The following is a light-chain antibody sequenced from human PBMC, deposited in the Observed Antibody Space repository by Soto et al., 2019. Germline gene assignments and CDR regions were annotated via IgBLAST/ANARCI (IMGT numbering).Light chain of an antibody. Sequence: DIQMNQSPSTLSASAAGRVTITCRASQRISSWLAWYQQKPGKAPKLLIYKASTLKSGVPSRFSGSGSGTEFTLTISSLQPDDFATYYCQHYNSYSEAFGQGSRLEI. CDR1: QRISSW. CDR3: QHYNSYSEA. V-gene: IGKV1-5*03. CDR2: KAS. J-gene: IGKJ5*01.